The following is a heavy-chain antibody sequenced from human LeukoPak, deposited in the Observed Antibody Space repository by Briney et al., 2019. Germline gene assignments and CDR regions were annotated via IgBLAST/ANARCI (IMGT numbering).Heavy chain of an antibody. J-gene: IGHJ4*02. CDR2: IRSKANSYAT. Sequence: PGGSLRLSCAASGFTFSGSAMHWVRQASGKGLEWVGRIRSKANSYATAYAASVKGRFTISRDDSKNTAYLQMNSLKTEDTAVYYCTAFRSSGRRDYWGQGTLVTVSS. CDR1: GFTFSGSA. V-gene: IGHV3-73*01. D-gene: IGHD3-3*01. CDR3: TAFRSSGRRDY.